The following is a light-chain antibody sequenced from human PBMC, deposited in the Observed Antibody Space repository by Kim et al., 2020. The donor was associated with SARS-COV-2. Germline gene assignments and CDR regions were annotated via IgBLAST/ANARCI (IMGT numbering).Light chain of an antibody. CDR1: QSVSSSC. CDR2: GAS. V-gene: IGKV3-20*01. CDR3: QQYGSSPLT. J-gene: IGKJ4*01. Sequence: SPGEVATLSGAASQSVSSSCLAWYQQRPGQAPSLLIYGASSRATGIPDRFSGSGSGTDFTLTISRLEPEDFAVYYCQQYGSSPLTFGGGTKVDIK.